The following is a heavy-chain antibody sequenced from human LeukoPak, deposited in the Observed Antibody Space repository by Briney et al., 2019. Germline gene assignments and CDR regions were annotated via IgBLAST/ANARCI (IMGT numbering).Heavy chain of an antibody. CDR1: GGSISSSSYY. CDR3: ATGPPYYYDSSGYVDY. D-gene: IGHD3-22*01. J-gene: IGHJ4*02. V-gene: IGHV4-39*01. CDR2: IYYSGST. Sequence: SETLSLTCTVSGGSISSSSYYWSWIRQPPGKGLEWIGSIYYSGSTYYNPSLKSRVTISVDTSKNQFSLKLSSVTAADTAVYYCATGPPYYYDSSGYVDYWGQGTLVTVSS.